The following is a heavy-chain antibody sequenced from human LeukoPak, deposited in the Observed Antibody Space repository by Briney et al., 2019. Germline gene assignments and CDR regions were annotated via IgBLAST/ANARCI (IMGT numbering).Heavy chain of an antibody. CDR3: ARVDDCSGSLYFDY. J-gene: IGHJ4*02. D-gene: IGHD3-10*02. Sequence: ASVKVSCKASGYTFTGYYMHWVRQAPGQGLEWMGWINPNSGGTNYAQKFQGRVTMTRDTSISTAYMELSRLRSDDTAVYYCARVDDCSGSLYFDYWGQGTLVTVSS. CDR1: GYTFTGYY. V-gene: IGHV1-2*02. CDR2: INPNSGGT.